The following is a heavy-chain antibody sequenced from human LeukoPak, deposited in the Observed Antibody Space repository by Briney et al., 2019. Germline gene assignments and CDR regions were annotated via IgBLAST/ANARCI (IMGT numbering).Heavy chain of an antibody. CDR3: AKDLTILTGYYGDY. V-gene: IGHV3-23*01. D-gene: IGHD3-9*01. Sequence: GGSLRLSCAASGFTFSSYAMSWVRQAPGKGLEWVSAISGSGGSTHYADSVKGRFTISRDNSKNTLYLQMNSLRAEDTAVYYCAKDLTILTGYYGDYWGQGTLVTVSS. CDR1: GFTFSSYA. J-gene: IGHJ4*02. CDR2: ISGSGGST.